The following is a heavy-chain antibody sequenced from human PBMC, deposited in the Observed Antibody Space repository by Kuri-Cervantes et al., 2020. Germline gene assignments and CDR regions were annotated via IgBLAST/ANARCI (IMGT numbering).Heavy chain of an antibody. J-gene: IGHJ3*02. Sequence: GGSLRLSCAASGFTFSGSAMHWVRQASGKGLEWVGRIRSKANSYATAYAASVKGRFTISRDDSKNTAYLRMNSLKTEDTAVYYCTRYNWNYDAFDIWGQGTMVTVSS. CDR2: IRSKANSYAT. CDR1: GFTFSGSA. D-gene: IGHD1-7*01. V-gene: IGHV3-73*01. CDR3: TRYNWNYDAFDI.